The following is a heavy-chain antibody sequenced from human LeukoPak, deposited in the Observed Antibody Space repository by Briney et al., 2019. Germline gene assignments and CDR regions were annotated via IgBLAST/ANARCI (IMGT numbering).Heavy chain of an antibody. J-gene: IGHJ4*02. CDR1: GGSFSGYY. D-gene: IGHD1-26*01. CDR3: ATWAGARFDY. Sequence: PSETLSLTCAVYGGSFSGYYWSWIRQPPGKGLEWIGYIYYSGSTNYNPSLKSRVTISVDTSKNQFSLKLSSVTAADTAVYYCATWAGARFDYWGQGTLVTVSS. CDR2: IYYSGST. V-gene: IGHV4-59*01.